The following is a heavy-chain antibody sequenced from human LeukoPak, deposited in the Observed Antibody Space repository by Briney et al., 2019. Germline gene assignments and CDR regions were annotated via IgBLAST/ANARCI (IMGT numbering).Heavy chain of an antibody. Sequence: GRSLRLSCAASGFTFDDYAMHWVRQAPGKGLEWVSGISWNSGSIGYADSVKGRFTISSDNAKNSLYLQMNTLRAEDTALYYCARIAAAGRGGSYWGQGTVVTVS. J-gene: IGHJ4*02. V-gene: IGHV3-9*01. CDR1: GFTFDDYA. D-gene: IGHD6-13*01. CDR2: ISWNSGSI. CDR3: ARIAAAGRGGSY.